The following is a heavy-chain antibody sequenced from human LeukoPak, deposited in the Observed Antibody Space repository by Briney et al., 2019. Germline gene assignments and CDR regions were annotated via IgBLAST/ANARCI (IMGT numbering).Heavy chain of an antibody. CDR3: TRGSGGSFHSGIHY. J-gene: IGHJ4*02. Sequence: GASVKVSCKASGYTFTGYYMHWVRQAPGQGLEWMGRINPNSGGTNYAQKFQGRVTMTRDTSISTAYMELSSLRSEDTAVYYCTRGSGGSFHSGIHYWGQGTLVTVSS. D-gene: IGHD1-26*01. V-gene: IGHV1-2*06. CDR1: GYTFTGYY. CDR2: INPNSGGT.